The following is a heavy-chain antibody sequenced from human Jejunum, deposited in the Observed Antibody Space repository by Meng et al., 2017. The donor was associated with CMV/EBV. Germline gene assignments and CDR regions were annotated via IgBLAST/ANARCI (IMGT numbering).Heavy chain of an antibody. J-gene: IGHJ4*02. D-gene: IGHD1-26*01. CDR3: TRDNLSGSYYFDY. CDR2: IYTSGNT. V-gene: IGHV4-4*07. CDR1: GCSINGYY. Sequence: QVQLQESDPGLVKPSETLSLTCTVSGCSINGYYCSWIRQPAGKGLEWIGRIYTSGNTNYNPSLKSRVTMSVDTSKNQFSLKLSSVTAADTAVYYCTRDNLSGSYYFDYWGQGTLVTVSS.